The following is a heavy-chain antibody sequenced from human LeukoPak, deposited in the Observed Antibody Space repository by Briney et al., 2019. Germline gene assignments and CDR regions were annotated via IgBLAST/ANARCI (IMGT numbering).Heavy chain of an antibody. CDR2: INPNSGGT. V-gene: IGHV1-2*02. CDR3: AREGYKWRTDCDALAI. Sequence: ASVKVSCTSSPLASTGDYSRWALQAPGQGLEWMGWINPNSGGTNYAQKFQGRVTMTRDTSISTAYMELSRLRSDDTAVYYRAREGYKWRTDCDALAIWGQGTMVTVSS. D-gene: IGHD1-1*01. CDR1: PLASTGDY. J-gene: IGHJ3*02.